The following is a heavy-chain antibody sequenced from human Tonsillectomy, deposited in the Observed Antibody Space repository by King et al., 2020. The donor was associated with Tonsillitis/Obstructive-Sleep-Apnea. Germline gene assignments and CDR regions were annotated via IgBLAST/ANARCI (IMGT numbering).Heavy chain of an antibody. V-gene: IGHV3-49*05. CDR3: TRAGNYDFWSGPYYMDV. J-gene: IGHJ6*03. CDR2: IRSKAYGWTT. Sequence: VQLVESGGGLVKPGRSLRLSCIVSGISFGDYAMSWFRQAPGKGLEWVGFIRSKAYGWTTEYAASVKGRFTISRDDSKSIAYLQMNSLKTEDTAVYYCTRAGNYDFWSGPYYMDVWGKGTTVTVSS. D-gene: IGHD3-3*01. CDR1: GISFGDYA.